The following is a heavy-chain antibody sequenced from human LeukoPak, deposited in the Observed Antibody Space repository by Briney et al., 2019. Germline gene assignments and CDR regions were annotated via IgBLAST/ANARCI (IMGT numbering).Heavy chain of an antibody. CDR3: TKSTRHFWSGFVPDAFDI. V-gene: IGHV4-59*08. Sequence: SETLSLTCTVSGGSISSYYWSWIRQPPGKGLEWIGYIYYSGSTYYNPSLKSRVTISVDTSKNQFSLKLSSVTAADTAVYYCTKSTRHFWSGFVPDAFDIWGQGTMVTVSS. CDR1: GGSISSYY. CDR2: IYYSGST. J-gene: IGHJ3*02. D-gene: IGHD3-3*02.